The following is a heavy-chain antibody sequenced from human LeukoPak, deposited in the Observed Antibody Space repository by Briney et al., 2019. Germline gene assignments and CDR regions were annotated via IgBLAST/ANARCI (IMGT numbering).Heavy chain of an antibody. CDR1: GYSFTTYW. V-gene: IGHV5-51*01. D-gene: IGHD1-26*01. Sequence: GESLKISCKASGYSFTTYWIGWVRQMPGKGLEWMGMIYPGDSDTRYSPSFQGHVTISADNSISTAYLQWNSLKASDTAMYFCAISWRGGAFAYWGQGTLVTVSS. CDR2: IYPGDSDT. J-gene: IGHJ4*02. CDR3: AISWRGGAFAY.